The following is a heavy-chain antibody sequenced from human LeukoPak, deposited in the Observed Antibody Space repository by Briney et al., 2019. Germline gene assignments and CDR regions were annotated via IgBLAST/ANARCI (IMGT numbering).Heavy chain of an antibody. J-gene: IGHJ4*02. D-gene: IGHD5-24*01. Sequence: GGSLRLSCAASGFTFSSYSMNWVRQAPGKGLEWVSYISGSSSTIYYADSVKGRFTISRDNAKNSLYLQMNSLRDEDTAVYYCARDSGRLTQYYVEYWGQGTLVTVSS. CDR2: ISGSSSTI. CDR1: GFTFSSYS. CDR3: ARDSGRLTQYYVEY. V-gene: IGHV3-48*02.